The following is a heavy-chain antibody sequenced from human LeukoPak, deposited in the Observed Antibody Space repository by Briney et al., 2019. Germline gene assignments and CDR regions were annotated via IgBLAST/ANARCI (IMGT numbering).Heavy chain of an antibody. V-gene: IGHV3-53*01. CDR1: GFTVSSNY. CDR3: AKERPTSWLLLDWHFDL. CDR2: IYSGGST. D-gene: IGHD3-22*01. Sequence: GGSLRLSCAASGFTVSSNYMSWVRQAPGKGLEWVSVIYSGGSTYYADSVKGRFTISRDNSKNILYLQLSNLRTDDTAVYHCAKERPTSWLLLDWHFDLWGRGTLVTVSS. J-gene: IGHJ2*01.